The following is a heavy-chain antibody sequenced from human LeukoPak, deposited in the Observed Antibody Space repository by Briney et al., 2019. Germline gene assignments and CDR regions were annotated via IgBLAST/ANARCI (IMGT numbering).Heavy chain of an antibody. CDR1: GGSISDYY. V-gene: IGHV4-59*01. Sequence: SETLSLTCSVSGGSISDYYWSWIRQPPGKGLEWIGYIYYSGNTYYNPSLKSRVTISVDTSKNQFSLKLSSVTAADTAVYYCAQILTRDAFDIWGQGTMVTVSS. CDR3: AQILTRDAFDI. D-gene: IGHD3-9*01. J-gene: IGHJ3*02. CDR2: IYYSGNT.